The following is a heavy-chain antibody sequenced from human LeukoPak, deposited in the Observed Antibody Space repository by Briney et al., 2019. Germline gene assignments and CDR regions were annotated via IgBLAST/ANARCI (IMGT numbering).Heavy chain of an antibody. V-gene: IGHV1-18*01. CDR2: IIAYNGNI. J-gene: IGHJ2*01. CDR3: ARERTEAATGWYFDL. Sequence: GASVKVSCKASGYPLSNYGITWVRQAPGQGLEWMGWIIAYNGNINYAQKVQGRVTMTTDTSTSTAYMELRSLRSDDTAVYYCARERTEAATGWYFDLWGRGTLVTVSS. D-gene: IGHD2-15*01. CDR1: GYPLSNYG.